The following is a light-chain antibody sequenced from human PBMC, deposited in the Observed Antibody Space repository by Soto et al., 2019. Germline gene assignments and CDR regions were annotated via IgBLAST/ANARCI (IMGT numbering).Light chain of an antibody. CDR3: QHLNAYPLT. V-gene: IGKV1-39*01. CDR2: AAS. J-gene: IGKJ4*01. Sequence: DILMTQSPSSLSASVGDRVTITCRASQSIDKYLNWYQQKTGKGPNLLIYAASNLRTGVPSRFSGSGSGTEFTLTISSLQPEEFATYDCQHLNAYPLTFGGGTKVDIK. CDR1: QSIDKY.